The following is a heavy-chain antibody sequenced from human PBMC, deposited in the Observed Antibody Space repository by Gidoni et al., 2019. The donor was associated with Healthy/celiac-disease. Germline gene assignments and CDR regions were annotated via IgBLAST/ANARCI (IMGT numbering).Heavy chain of an antibody. CDR1: GFTFSNAW. V-gene: IGHV3-15*01. CDR2: IKSKTDGGTT. Sequence: EVQLVEAGGGLVKPGGSLRLSCAASGFTFSNAWMSWVRQAPGKGLEWVGRIKSKTDGGTTDYAAPVNGRFTISRDDSKNTLYLQMNSLKTEDTAVYYCTGVTTLYYYYYGMDVWGQGTTVTVSS. CDR3: TGVTTLYYYYYGMDV. J-gene: IGHJ6*02. D-gene: IGHD4-17*01.